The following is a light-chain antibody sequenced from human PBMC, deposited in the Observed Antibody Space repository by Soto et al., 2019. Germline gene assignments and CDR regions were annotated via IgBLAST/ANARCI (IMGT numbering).Light chain of an antibody. Sequence: QSALTQPASVSGSPGQAITISCTGTNNDIGAYNYVSWYQQHPGKAPKLMIADVSNPPSGVSDRFSGSKSGNTASLTISGLQAEDEADYYCCSYTGSSTLLFGGGTKLTV. V-gene: IGLV2-14*01. CDR2: DVS. CDR1: NNDIGAYNY. CDR3: CSYTGSSTLL. J-gene: IGLJ2*01.